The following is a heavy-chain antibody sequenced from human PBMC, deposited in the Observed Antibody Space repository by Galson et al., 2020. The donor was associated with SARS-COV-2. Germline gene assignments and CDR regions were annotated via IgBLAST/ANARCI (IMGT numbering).Heavy chain of an antibody. J-gene: IGHJ5*02. CDR2: ISYDGSNK. CDR3: ARERLGELSLPFDP. D-gene: IGHD3-16*02. Sequence: SLKISCAASGFTFSSYAMHWVRQAPGKGLEWVAVISYDGSNKSYADSVKGRFTISRDNSKNTLYLQMNSLRAEDTAVYYCARERLGELSLPFDPWGQGTLVTVSS. CDR1: GFTFSSYA. V-gene: IGHV3-30*04.